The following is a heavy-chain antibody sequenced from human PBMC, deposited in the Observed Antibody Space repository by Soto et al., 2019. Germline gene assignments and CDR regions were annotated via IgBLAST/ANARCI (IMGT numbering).Heavy chain of an antibody. CDR1: GGTFGSDA. V-gene: IGHV1-69*06. D-gene: IGHD3-22*01. J-gene: IGHJ5*02. CDR3: ARDRTDSGYYTNWLDP. Sequence: SVKVSCKASGGTFGSDAITWVRQAPGQGLEWVGRIIPIFGTTNYAQNLQGRVTISADKSTLTSYMELHSLTSDDTALHYCARDRTDSGYYTNWLDPWGQGTQVTVSS. CDR2: IIPIFGTT.